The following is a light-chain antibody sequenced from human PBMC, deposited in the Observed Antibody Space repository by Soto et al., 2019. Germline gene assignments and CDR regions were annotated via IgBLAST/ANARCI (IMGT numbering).Light chain of an antibody. V-gene: IGKV1-39*01. Sequence: DIQMTQSPSSLSASVGDRVTITCRATQSISSYLNWYQQKPGKAPKLLIYAASSLQSGVPSRFSGSGSGTDFTLTISSLQPEDSATYYCQQSYSMPFTFRPGTKVDIK. J-gene: IGKJ3*01. CDR2: AAS. CDR3: QQSYSMPFT. CDR1: QSISSY.